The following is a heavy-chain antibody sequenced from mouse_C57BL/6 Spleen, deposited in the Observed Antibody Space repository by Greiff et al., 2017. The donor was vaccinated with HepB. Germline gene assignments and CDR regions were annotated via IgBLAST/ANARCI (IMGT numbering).Heavy chain of an antibody. CDR2: IYPGSGNT. CDR3: ARRELGI. V-gene: IGHV1-55*01. J-gene: IGHJ2*01. CDR1: GYTFTSYW. Sequence: VQLQQSGAELVKPGASVKMSCKASGYTFTSYWITWVKQRPGQGLEWIGDIYPGSGNTNYNEKFKSKAKLTVDTSSSTADMQLSSLTSEDSAVYYCARRELGIWGQGTTLTVSS. D-gene: IGHD4-1*01.